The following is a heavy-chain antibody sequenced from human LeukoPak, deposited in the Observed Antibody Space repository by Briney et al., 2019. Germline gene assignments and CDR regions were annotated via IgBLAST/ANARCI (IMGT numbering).Heavy chain of an antibody. CDR1: GFTFSSYE. Sequence: GGSLRLSCAASGFTFSSYEMNWVRQAPGKGLEWVSYIGFSGSIIYYADSVKGRFTISRDNARNSLYLQMNSLRGEDTAVYYCTRDSPSRSGDYWGQGTLVTVSS. D-gene: IGHD6-6*01. CDR3: TRDSPSRSGDY. J-gene: IGHJ4*02. V-gene: IGHV3-48*03. CDR2: IGFSGSII.